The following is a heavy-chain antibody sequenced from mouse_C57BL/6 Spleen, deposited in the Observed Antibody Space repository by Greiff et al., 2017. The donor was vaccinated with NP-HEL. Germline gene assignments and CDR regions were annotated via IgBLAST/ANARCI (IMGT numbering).Heavy chain of an antibody. J-gene: IGHJ3*01. CDR2: ISTYYGDA. CDR3: ASTFYGSSYAWFAY. CDR1: GYTFTDYA. V-gene: IGHV1-67*01. D-gene: IGHD1-1*01. Sequence: QVQLQQSGPELVRPGVSVKISCKGSGYTFTDYAMHWVKQSHAKSLEWIGVISTYYGDASYNQKFKDKATMTVDQSSSTAYMELARLTSEDSAVYYCASTFYGSSYAWFAYWGQGTLVTVSA.